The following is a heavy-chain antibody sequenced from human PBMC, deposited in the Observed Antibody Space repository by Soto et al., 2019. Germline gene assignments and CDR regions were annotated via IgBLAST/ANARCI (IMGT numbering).Heavy chain of an antibody. J-gene: IGHJ6*02. CDR1: GGSISSGCYY. CDR3: ARVCGGDCHNGMDV. D-gene: IGHD2-21*02. Sequence: SETLSVTCPVSGGSISSGCYYWSWIRQHPGKGLEWIGYIYYSGSTYYNPSLKSRVTISVDTSKNQFSLKLSSVTAADTAVYYCARVCGGDCHNGMDVRGQGTTVTVSS. V-gene: IGHV4-31*02. CDR2: IYYSGST.